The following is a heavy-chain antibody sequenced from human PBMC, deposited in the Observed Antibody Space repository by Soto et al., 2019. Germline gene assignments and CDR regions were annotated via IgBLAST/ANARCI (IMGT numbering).Heavy chain of an antibody. Sequence: EVHLLESGGDLVQPGGSLRLSCAASGFTFSNSVMNWVRQAPGKGLEWVSIISGSGDTTSYADSVKGRFTISRDNSKNTLSLQMNSLRAEDTALYYCAKGGIRGGFDYWGQGTLVTVSS. CDR2: ISGSGDTT. D-gene: IGHD1-26*01. CDR3: AKGGIRGGFDY. CDR1: GFTFSNSV. J-gene: IGHJ4*02. V-gene: IGHV3-23*01.